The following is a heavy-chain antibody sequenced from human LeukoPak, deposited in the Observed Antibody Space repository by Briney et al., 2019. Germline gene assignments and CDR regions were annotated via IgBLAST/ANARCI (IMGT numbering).Heavy chain of an antibody. J-gene: IGHJ4*02. CDR2: FYVGGAT. V-gene: IGHV3-23*03. Sequence: GGSLRLSCAASGFTFTSYAMSWVRQAPGKGLEWVSVFYVGGATYYADSVKGRFTISRDNSENTLYLQMKSLRAEDTAVYYCARGDGYNFFDYWGQGTLVTVSS. D-gene: IGHD5-24*01. CDR3: ARGDGYNFFDY. CDR1: GFTFTSYA.